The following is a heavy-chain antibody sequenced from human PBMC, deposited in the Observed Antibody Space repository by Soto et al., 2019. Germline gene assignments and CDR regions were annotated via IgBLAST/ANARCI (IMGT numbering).Heavy chain of an antibody. CDR2: IYYSGST. Sequence: QVQLQESGPGLVKPSETLSLTCTVSGGSVSSGNYNWGWIRQPPGKGPEWIGYIYYSGSTRYNPALKSRLTIAVDTSKNHFSLTLTSVNAADTAVYYCARGQNNWFDPWGQGTLVTVSS. CDR3: ARGQNNWFDP. V-gene: IGHV4-61*03. J-gene: IGHJ5*02. CDR1: GGSVSSGNYN.